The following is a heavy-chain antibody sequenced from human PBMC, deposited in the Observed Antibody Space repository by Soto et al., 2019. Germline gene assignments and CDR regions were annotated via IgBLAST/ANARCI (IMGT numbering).Heavy chain of an antibody. V-gene: IGHV1-69*06. CDR2: IIPIFNAA. CDR1: GGTFSTYA. Sequence: QEPLVQSGAEVKKPGSSVKVSCKVSGGTFSTYAISWVRQAPGQGLEWMGGIIPIFNAAKYAQKFQGRVTITADKSTSTAHMELSSQRSEDTAVYYCARQMVSSGWHYGNWFDPWGQGTPVTVSS. CDR3: ARQMVSSGWHYGNWFDP. D-gene: IGHD6-19*01. J-gene: IGHJ5*02.